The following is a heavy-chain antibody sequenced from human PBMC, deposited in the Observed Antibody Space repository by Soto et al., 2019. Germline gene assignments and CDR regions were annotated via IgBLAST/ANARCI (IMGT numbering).Heavy chain of an antibody. CDR2: INPNSGGT. D-gene: IGHD1-26*01. J-gene: IGHJ5*02. CDR3: ARDPSGATRLSWFDP. Sequence: GASVKVSCKASGYTFTGYYMHWVRQAPGQGLEWMGWINPNSGGTNYAQKFQGWVTITRDTSISTAYMELSRLRSDDTAVYYCARDPSGATRLSWFDPWGQGTLVTVSS. V-gene: IGHV1-2*04. CDR1: GYTFTGYY.